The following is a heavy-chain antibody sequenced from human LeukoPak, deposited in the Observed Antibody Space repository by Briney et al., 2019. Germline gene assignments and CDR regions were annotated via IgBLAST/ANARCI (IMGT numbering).Heavy chain of an antibody. CDR2: INYSGST. D-gene: IGHD2-2*01. CDR3: ARGDIVVVPAAPWSYYYGMDV. CDR1: GGSISSYY. J-gene: IGHJ6*02. V-gene: IGHV4-59*01. Sequence: SETLSLTCTVSGGSISSYYWSWIRQPPGKGLEWIGYINYSGSTNYNPSLKSRVTISVDTSKNQFSLNLSSVTAADTAVYYCARGDIVVVPAAPWSYYYGMDVWGQGTTVTVSS.